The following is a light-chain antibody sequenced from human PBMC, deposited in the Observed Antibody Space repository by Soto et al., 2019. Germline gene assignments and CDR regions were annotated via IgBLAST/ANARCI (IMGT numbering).Light chain of an antibody. CDR2: DAA. V-gene: IGKV3-15*01. J-gene: IGKJ5*01. CDR3: QQYNNWSPIT. Sequence: VVLTQSPDTLSVSPGERATLSCRASRGIKSNLAWYQQRPGQAPRLLIYDAATRATGVPARFSGSGSGTEFTLTISSLQSEDFAVYYCQQYNNWSPITFGQGTRLEIK. CDR1: RGIKSN.